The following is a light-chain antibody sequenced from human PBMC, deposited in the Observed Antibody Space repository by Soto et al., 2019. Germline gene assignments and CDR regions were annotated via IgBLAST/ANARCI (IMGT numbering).Light chain of an antibody. CDR2: GGS. J-gene: IGKJ3*01. CDR1: QSVSSTY. Sequence: EIVLTQSPGTLSLSPGAGAILSCRASQSVSSTYLAWYQQKPGQAPRLLIYGGSSRATGIPDRFSGGGSGIDFALTISRLEPEDFAVYFCQQYAYSPPTFGPWTKVDIK. V-gene: IGKV3-20*01. CDR3: QQYAYSPPT.